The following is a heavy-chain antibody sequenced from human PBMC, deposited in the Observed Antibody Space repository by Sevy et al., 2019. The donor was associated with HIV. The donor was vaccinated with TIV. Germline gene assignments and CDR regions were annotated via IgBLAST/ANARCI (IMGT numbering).Heavy chain of an antibody. V-gene: IGHV3-30-3*01. D-gene: IGHD4-17*01. CDR1: GFAFSNYYA. J-gene: IGHJ6*02. CDR2: ISYDGNDK. CDR3: ARPRANYVDNYFFYAMDV. Sequence: GGSLRLSCAASGFAFSNYYAMYWVRQAPGKGLKWVALISYDGNDKYYADSVKGRFTISRDNFKNTLYLQMNSLTAGDTAVYYCARPRANYVDNYFFYAMDVWGQGTTVTVSS.